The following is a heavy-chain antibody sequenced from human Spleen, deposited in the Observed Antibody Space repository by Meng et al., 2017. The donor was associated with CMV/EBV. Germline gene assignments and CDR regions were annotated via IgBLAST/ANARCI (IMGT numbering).Heavy chain of an antibody. D-gene: IGHD3-3*01. CDR2: ISYDGSNE. Sequence: GESLKISCAASGFNFSRYAMHWVRQAPGKGLDWVAVISYDGSNENYADPVKGRFTISRDNYQNTLYLQMNSLRADDSAMYYCATFTLFGVVRASIKHGMDVWGQGTTVTVSS. J-gene: IGHJ6*02. CDR1: GFNFSRYA. CDR3: ATFTLFGVVRASIKHGMDV. V-gene: IGHV3-30-3*01.